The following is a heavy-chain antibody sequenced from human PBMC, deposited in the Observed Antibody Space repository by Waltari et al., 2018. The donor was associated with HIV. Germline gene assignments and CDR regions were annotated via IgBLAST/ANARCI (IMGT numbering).Heavy chain of an antibody. CDR3: VRDSLPKCAAGSCYRK. J-gene: IGHJ1*01. V-gene: IGHV3-49*03. D-gene: IGHD2-2*01. CDR2: IRSLSYGGTS. CDR1: GSTFEQYD. Sequence: EVRLVESGGGVVPPGRSLSLTRVPSGSTFEQYDLSWFRQSPGKAPEWVGFIRSLSYGGTSDYAASTKGRVIISRDDSQSVVYLDVTSLKTEDTGVYYCVRDSLPKCAAGSCYRKWGQGT.